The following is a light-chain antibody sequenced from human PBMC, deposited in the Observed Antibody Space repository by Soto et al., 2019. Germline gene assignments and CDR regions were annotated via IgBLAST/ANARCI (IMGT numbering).Light chain of an antibody. CDR1: SSDVGNYNL. CDR3: SSYAGISEV. CDR2: EVD. Sequence: QSALTQPVSVSGSPGQSITISCTGTSSDVGNYNLVSWYQQHPGRAPKLMIYEVDSRPSGVSSRFSGSKSGNTASLTISGLQAEDEADYYCSSYAGISEVFGTGTKVTV. V-gene: IGLV2-23*02. J-gene: IGLJ1*01.